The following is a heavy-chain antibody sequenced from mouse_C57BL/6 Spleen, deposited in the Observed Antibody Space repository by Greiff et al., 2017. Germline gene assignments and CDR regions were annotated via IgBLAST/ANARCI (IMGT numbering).Heavy chain of an antibody. Sequence: VQLQQPGAELVMPGASVKLSCKASGYTFTSYWMHWVKQRPGQGLEWIGEIDPSDSYTNYNQKFKGKFTLTVDKSSSTAYMQLSSLTSEDSAVYYCARGGLYYGSSYWYIDVWGTGTTVTVSS. D-gene: IGHD1-1*01. CDR3: ARGGLYYGSSYWYIDV. J-gene: IGHJ1*03. V-gene: IGHV1-69*01. CDR2: IDPSDSYT. CDR1: GYTFTSYW.